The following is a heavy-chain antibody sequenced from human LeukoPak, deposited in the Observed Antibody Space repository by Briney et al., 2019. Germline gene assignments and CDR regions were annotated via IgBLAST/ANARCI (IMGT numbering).Heavy chain of an antibody. Sequence: SETLSLTCTVSGGTINSNKYYWGCVRQLPGKGLEWIGSIYYSGSTYYNPSLKSRVTISIDTSKNQFSLKLSSVTAADTAVYCCATSALNYYDGSASYFDYWGQGTLVTVSS. CDR2: IYYSGST. CDR3: ATSALNYYDGSASYFDY. J-gene: IGHJ4*02. CDR1: GGTINSNKYY. V-gene: IGHV4-39*01. D-gene: IGHD3-22*01.